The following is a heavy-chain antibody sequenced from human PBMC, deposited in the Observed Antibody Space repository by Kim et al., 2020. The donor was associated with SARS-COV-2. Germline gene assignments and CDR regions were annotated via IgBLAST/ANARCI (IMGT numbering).Heavy chain of an antibody. J-gene: IGHJ6*02. D-gene: IGHD3-22*01. CDR2: ISAYNGNT. CDR1: GYTFTSYG. CDR3: ARNDYYDSSGYYSGYYGMDV. Sequence: ASVKVSCKASGYTFTSYGISWVRQAPGQGLEWMGWISAYNGNTNYAQKLQGRVTMTTDTSTSTAYMELRSLRSDDTAVYYCARNDYYDSSGYYSGYYGMDVWGQGTTVTVSS. V-gene: IGHV1-18*01.